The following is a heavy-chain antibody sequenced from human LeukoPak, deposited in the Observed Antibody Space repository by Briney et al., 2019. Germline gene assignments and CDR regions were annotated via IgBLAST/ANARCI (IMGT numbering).Heavy chain of an antibody. Sequence: GAALKISCEGSGYSFSTYWIVWVRQMPGKGLELMGIIYPGDSDTRYSPSFQGQVTISVDKSISTADLQWSSLKASDTGIYYCARRVGDSSGWYPDFWGQGTRVIVSS. V-gene: IGHV5-51*01. D-gene: IGHD6-19*01. CDR3: ARRVGDSSGWYPDF. CDR1: GYSFSTYW. J-gene: IGHJ4*02. CDR2: IYPGDSDT.